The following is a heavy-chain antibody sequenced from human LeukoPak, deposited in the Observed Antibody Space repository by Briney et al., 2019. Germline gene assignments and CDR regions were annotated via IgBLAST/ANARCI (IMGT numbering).Heavy chain of an antibody. CDR3: AREGAVICSGGSCPFDY. CDR1: GFTFSSYS. D-gene: IGHD2-15*01. CDR2: ISSSSSYI. J-gene: IGHJ4*02. Sequence: PGGSLRLSCAASGFTFSSYSMNWVRQAPGKGLEWVSSISSSSSYIYYADSVKGRFTISRDNAKTSLYLQMNCLRAEDTAVYYCAREGAVICSGGSCPFDYWGQGTLVTVSS. V-gene: IGHV3-21*01.